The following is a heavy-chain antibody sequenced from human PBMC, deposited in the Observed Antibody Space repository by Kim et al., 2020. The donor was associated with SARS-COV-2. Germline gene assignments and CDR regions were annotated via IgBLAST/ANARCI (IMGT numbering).Heavy chain of an antibody. V-gene: IGHV4-59*13. D-gene: IGHD3-3*01. CDR2: IYYSGST. J-gene: IGHJ4*02. Sequence: SETLSLTCTVSGGSISSYYWSWIRQPPGKGLEWIGYIYYSGSTNYNPSLKSRVTISVDTSKNQFSLKLSSVTAADTAVYYCAREGYDFWSGYLDYWGQGTLVTVSS. CDR3: AREGYDFWSGYLDY. CDR1: GGSISSYY.